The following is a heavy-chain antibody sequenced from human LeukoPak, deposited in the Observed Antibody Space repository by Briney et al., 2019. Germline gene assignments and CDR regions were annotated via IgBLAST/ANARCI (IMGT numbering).Heavy chain of an antibody. J-gene: IGHJ4*02. Sequence: GGSLRLSCAASGFTFSSYEMNWVRQAPGKGLEWVSYISTSGSTKYYADSVKGRFTISRDNAKNSLYLQMNSLKTEDTAVYYCTTTVSGYSNEGLDYWGQGTQVAVSS. CDR2: ISTSGSTK. CDR3: TTTVSGYSNEGLDY. CDR1: GFTFSSYE. V-gene: IGHV3-48*03. D-gene: IGHD6-13*01.